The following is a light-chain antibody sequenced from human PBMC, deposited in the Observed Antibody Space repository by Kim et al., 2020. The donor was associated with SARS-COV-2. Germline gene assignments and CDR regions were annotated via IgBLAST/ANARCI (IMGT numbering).Light chain of an antibody. Sequence: EIVLTQSPATLSLSPGERATLSCRASQSVGNYLAWYQQKPGQVPRLLIYDASNRATGIPARFSASGSGTGFTLTISSLEPEDFAVYYCQQRSDWAPWTFGQETKVDIK. CDR2: DAS. CDR1: QSVGNY. CDR3: QQRSDWAPWT. V-gene: IGKV3-11*01. J-gene: IGKJ1*01.